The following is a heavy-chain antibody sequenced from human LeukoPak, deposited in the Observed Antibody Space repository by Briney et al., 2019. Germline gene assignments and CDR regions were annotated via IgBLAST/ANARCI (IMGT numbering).Heavy chain of an antibody. CDR2: INPNSGGT. CDR1: GYMFTDYY. J-gene: IGHJ4*02. Sequence: ASVKASCKASGYMFTDYYIHWVRQAPGQGLEWMGWINPNSGGTNYAQEFQGRVTMTRDTSSNTGYMDLSRLTSDDTAVYYCARDGQGRYCSGGNCFPFEYWGQGTLVTVSS. V-gene: IGHV1-2*02. CDR3: ARDGQGRYCSGGNCFPFEY. D-gene: IGHD2-15*01.